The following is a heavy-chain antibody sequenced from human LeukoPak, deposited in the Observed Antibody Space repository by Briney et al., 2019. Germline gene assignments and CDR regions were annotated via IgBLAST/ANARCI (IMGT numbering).Heavy chain of an antibody. CDR1: GFTFHNYS. V-gene: IGHV3-21*01. CDR3: ATLHYDYVWGRTGYYFDY. CDR2: ISSTSSDI. J-gene: IGHJ4*02. Sequence: GGSLRLSCAASGFTFHNYSMNWVRQAPGKGLEWVSSISSTSSDIFHADSVKGRFTISGDNAKNSLYLQMNSLRDEDTAVYYCATLHYDYVWGRTGYYFDYWGQGTLVTVSS. D-gene: IGHD3-16*01.